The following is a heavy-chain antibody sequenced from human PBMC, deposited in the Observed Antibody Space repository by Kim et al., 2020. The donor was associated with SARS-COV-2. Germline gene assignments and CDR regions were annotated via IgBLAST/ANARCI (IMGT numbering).Heavy chain of an antibody. J-gene: IGHJ3*02. Sequence: GGSLRLSCAASGFTFSSYSMNWVRQAPGKGLEWVSSISSSSSYIYYADSVKGRFTISRDNAKNSLYLQMNSLRAEETAVYYCARDQRDDAFDIWGQGTMVTVSS. V-gene: IGHV3-21*01. CDR2: ISSSSSYI. CDR1: GFTFSSYS. CDR3: ARDQRDDAFDI.